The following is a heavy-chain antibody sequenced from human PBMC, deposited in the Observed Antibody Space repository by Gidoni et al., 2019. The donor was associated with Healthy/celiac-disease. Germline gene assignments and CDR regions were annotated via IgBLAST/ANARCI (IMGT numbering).Heavy chain of an antibody. CDR2: IKQDGSEK. V-gene: IGHV3-7*01. CDR1: GFTFSSYW. J-gene: IGHJ5*02. CDR3: ARDRGFGWFDP. D-gene: IGHD3-10*01. Sequence: EVQLVESGGGLVQPGGSLRLSCAASGFTFSSYWMSWVRQAPGKGLEWVANIKQDGSEKYYVDSVKGRFTIARDNAKNSLYLQMNSLRAEDTAVYYCARDRGFGWFDPWGQGTLVTVSS.